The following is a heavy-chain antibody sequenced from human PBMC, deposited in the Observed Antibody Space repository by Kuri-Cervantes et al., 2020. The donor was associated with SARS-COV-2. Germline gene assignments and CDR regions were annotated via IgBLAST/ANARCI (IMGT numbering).Heavy chain of an antibody. CDR1: GFTFSDYD. J-gene: IGHJ6*02. Sequence: GESLKISCAASGFTFSDYDMSWIRQAPGKGLEWVSYISSSGSNIYYADSVKGRFTISRDNAKNSLYLQMNSLRVEDTAVYYCAKGRDSYYYYGMNVWGQGTTVTVSS. CDR3: AKGRDSYYYYGMNV. CDR2: ISSSGSNI. V-gene: IGHV3-11*01.